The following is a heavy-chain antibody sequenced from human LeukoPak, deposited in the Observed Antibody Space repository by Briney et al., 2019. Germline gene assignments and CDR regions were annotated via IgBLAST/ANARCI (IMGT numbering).Heavy chain of an antibody. D-gene: IGHD6-13*01. CDR2: INSGGTTM. CDR1: GFIFSSYS. J-gene: IGHJ3*02. CDR3: ARDLVEEAAAGLGAFAI. V-gene: IGHV3-48*01. Sequence: QAGGSLRLSCAASGFIFSSYSMNWGRQAPGKGLEWGSYINSGGTTMYYADSVKGRFTISRDNSKNTLYLQMNSLRAEDTAVYYCARDLVEEAAAGLGAFAIWGQGTMVTVSS.